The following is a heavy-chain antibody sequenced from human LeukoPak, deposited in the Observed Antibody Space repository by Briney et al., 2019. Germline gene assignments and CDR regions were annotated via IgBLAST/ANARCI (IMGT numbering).Heavy chain of an antibody. CDR2: IKIKSSGGTT. D-gene: IGHD1-26*01. CDR3: ATDQGLGATSVGADAFNI. V-gene: IGHV3-15*01. J-gene: IGHJ3*02. Sequence: AGGSLRLSCAASGFTFSSYGMSWVRQAPGKGLEWVGHIKIKSSGGTTDYAAPVKGRFTISRDDSKNTLYLQMNSLKAEDTAVYYCATDQGLGATSVGADAFNIWGQGTMVTVSS. CDR1: GFTFSSYG.